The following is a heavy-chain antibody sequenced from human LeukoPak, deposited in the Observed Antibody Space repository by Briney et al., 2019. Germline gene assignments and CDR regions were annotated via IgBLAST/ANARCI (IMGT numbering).Heavy chain of an antibody. Sequence: ASVKVSCKASGYTFTSYYMHWVRQAPGQGLEWMGIINPSGGSTSYAQKFQGRVTTTRNTSISTAYMELSSLRSEDTAVYYCARGTVTMVRGASDYWGQGTLVTVSS. D-gene: IGHD3-10*01. CDR1: GYTFTSYY. J-gene: IGHJ4*02. V-gene: IGHV1-46*01. CDR2: INPSGGST. CDR3: ARGTVTMVRGASDY.